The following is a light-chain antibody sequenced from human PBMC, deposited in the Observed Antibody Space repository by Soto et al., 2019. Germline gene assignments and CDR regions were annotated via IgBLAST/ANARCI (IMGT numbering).Light chain of an antibody. CDR2: AAS. V-gene: IGKV1-39*01. J-gene: IGKJ4*01. CDR1: QSISSY. Sequence: DIQMTQSPSSLSASVGDRVTITCRASQSISSYLNWYQQKPGKAPKLLIYAASSLQSGVPSRFSVSGSGTDFTLTISSLQPEDFATYECQQSYSTPPLTFGGGTKVESK. CDR3: QQSYSTPPLT.